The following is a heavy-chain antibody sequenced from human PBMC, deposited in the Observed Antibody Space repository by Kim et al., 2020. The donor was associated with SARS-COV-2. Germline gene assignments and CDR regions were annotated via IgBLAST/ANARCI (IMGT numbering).Heavy chain of an antibody. V-gene: IGHV3-7*03. CDR3: ARVAMDTAMVGAFDI. CDR2: IKQDGSEK. J-gene: IGHJ3*02. CDR1: GFTFSSYW. D-gene: IGHD5-18*01. Sequence: GGSLRLSCAASGFTFSSYWMSWVRQAPGKGLEWVANIKQDGSEKYYVDSVKGRFTISRDNAKNSLYLQMNSLRAEDTAVYYCARVAMDTAMVGAFDIWGQGTMVTVSS.